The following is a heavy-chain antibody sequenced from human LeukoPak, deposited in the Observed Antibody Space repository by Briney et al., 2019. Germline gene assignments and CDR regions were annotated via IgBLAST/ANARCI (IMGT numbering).Heavy chain of an antibody. CDR3: AIRKTMVVTPFLDAFDI. CDR2: IIPIFGTA. V-gene: IGHV1-69*05. CDR1: GGTFSSYA. Sequence: SVKVSCKASGGTFSSYAISWVRQAPGQGLEWMGGIIPIFGTANYAQKFQGRVTITTDESTSTAYMELSSLRSEDTVVYYCAIRKTMVVTPFLDAFDIWGQGTMVTVSS. D-gene: IGHD4-23*01. J-gene: IGHJ3*02.